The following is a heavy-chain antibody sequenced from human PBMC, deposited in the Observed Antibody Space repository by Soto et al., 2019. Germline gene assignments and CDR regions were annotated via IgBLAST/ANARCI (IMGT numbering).Heavy chain of an antibody. CDR3: ARVIWSGHLTSDL. V-gene: IGHV3-48*02. CDR1: GFTFSSNS. J-gene: IGHJ5*02. CDR2: ISSSSSTI. Sequence: EVQVVESGGGLVQPGGSLRLSCAASGFTFSSNSMNWVRQAPGKGLEWISYISSSSSTIYADSVKGRVTISRDNAKNSLYLQMTSLRDEDTAVYYCARVIWSGHLTSDLWGQGTLVTVSS. D-gene: IGHD3-3*01.